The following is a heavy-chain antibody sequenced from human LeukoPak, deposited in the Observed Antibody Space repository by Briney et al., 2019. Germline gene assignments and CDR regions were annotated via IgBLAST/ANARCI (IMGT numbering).Heavy chain of an antibody. CDR3: ARGLDDCSSTSCYTLWFDP. CDR2: IYYSGST. Sequence: SETLSLTCTVSGGSISSGGYYWSWLRQHPGKGLEWIGYIYYSGSTYYNPSLKSRVTISVDTSKNQFSLKLSSVTAADTAVYYCARGLDDCSSTSCYTLWFDPWGQGTLVTVSS. J-gene: IGHJ5*02. CDR1: GGSISSGGYY. V-gene: IGHV4-31*03. D-gene: IGHD2-2*02.